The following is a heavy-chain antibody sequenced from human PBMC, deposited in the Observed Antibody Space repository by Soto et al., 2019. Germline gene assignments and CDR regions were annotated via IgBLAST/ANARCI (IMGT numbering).Heavy chain of an antibody. J-gene: IGHJ6*02. CDR2: ISGSGGST. CDR1: GFTFSSYA. Sequence: GGSLRLSCAASGFTFSSYAMSWFRQSPGKGLEWVSAISGSGGSTYYADSVKGRFTISRDNSKNTLYLRMNSLRAEDTAVYYCAKGAGFYYYYYGMDVWGQGTTVTVSS. V-gene: IGHV3-23*01. CDR3: AKGAGFYYYYYGMDV. D-gene: IGHD6-13*01.